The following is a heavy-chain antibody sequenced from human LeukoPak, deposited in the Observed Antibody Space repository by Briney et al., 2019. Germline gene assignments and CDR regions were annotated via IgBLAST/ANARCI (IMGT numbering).Heavy chain of an antibody. Sequence: GGSLRLSCAASGFTFITYAMTWARQAPGKGLDWVSTISAGGAGTYYADSVKGRFTISRDNSKNTLYLQMNSLRAEDTALYYCVKGYSSGWTREYYGMDVWGQGTTVTVSS. CDR3: VKGYSSGWTREYYGMDV. V-gene: IGHV3-23*01. CDR1: GFTFITYA. J-gene: IGHJ6*02. D-gene: IGHD6-19*01. CDR2: ISAGGAGT.